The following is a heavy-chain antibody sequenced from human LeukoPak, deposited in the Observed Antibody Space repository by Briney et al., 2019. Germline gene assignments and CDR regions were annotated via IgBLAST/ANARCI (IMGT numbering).Heavy chain of an antibody. CDR3: ARAEGYCSGGSCFDY. CDR1: GGTFSSYA. J-gene: IGHJ4*02. Sequence: ASVKVSCKVSGGTFSSYAISWVRQAPGQGLEWMGGIIPTFGTANYAQKFQGRVTITADESTSTAYMELSSLRSEDTAVYYCARAEGYCSGGSCFDYWGQGTLVTVSS. V-gene: IGHV1-69*13. D-gene: IGHD2-15*01. CDR2: IIPTFGTA.